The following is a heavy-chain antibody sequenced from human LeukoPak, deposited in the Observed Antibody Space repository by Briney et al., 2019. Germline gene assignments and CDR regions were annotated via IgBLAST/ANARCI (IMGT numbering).Heavy chain of an antibody. J-gene: IGHJ4*02. Sequence: SETLSLTCAVYGGSFSGYYWSWIRQPPGKGLEWIGEINHSGSTNYNPSLKSRVTISVDTSKNQFSLKLSSVTAADTAVYYRARPRGYSYGPFDYWGQGTLVTVSS. V-gene: IGHV4-34*01. CDR3: ARPRGYSYGPFDY. D-gene: IGHD5-18*01. CDR1: GGSFSGYY. CDR2: INHSGST.